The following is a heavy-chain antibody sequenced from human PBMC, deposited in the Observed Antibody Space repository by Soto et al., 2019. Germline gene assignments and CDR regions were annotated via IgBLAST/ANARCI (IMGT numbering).Heavy chain of an antibody. V-gene: IGHV5-51*01. D-gene: IGHD3-22*01. CDR1: GYSFTIYW. J-gene: IGHJ4*02. Sequence: XESLTISGKGSGYSFTIYWIGSVRQMPGKGLEWMGIIYPGDSDTRYSPSFQGQVTISADKSISTAYLQWSSLKASDTAMYYCARAFYYDSSGYYFDYWGQGTLVTVSS. CDR2: IYPGDSDT. CDR3: ARAFYYDSSGYYFDY.